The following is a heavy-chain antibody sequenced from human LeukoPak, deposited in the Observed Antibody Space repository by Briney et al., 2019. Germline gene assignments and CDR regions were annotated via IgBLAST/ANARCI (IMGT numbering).Heavy chain of an antibody. D-gene: IGHD2-15*01. Sequence: GGSLRLSCAASGFTFSSYSMNWVRLAPGKGLEWVSSISSSSSYIYYADSVKGRFTISRDNAKNSLYLQMNSLRAEDTAVYYCAGSGPRDLDAFDIWGQGTMVTVSS. V-gene: IGHV3-21*01. CDR3: AGSGPRDLDAFDI. CDR1: GFTFSSYS. J-gene: IGHJ3*02. CDR2: ISSSSSYI.